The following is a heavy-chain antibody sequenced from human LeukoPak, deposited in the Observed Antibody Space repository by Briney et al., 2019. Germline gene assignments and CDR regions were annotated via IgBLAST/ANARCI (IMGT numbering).Heavy chain of an antibody. CDR3: AKGPDYYDSSGYYWRDYYGMDV. V-gene: IGHV3-23*01. D-gene: IGHD3-22*01. CDR1: GFTFSSYA. Sequence: GGSLRLSCAASGFTFSSYAMSWVRQAPGKGLEWVSAISGSGGSTYYADSVKGRFTISRDNSKNALYLQMNSLRAEDTAVYYCAKGPDYYDSSGYYWRDYYGMDVWGQGTTVTVS. J-gene: IGHJ6*02. CDR2: ISGSGGST.